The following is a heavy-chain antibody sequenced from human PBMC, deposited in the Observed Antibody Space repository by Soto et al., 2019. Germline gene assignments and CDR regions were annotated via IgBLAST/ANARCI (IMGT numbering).Heavy chain of an antibody. Sequence: SETLSLTCTVSGGSISSSSYYWGWIRQPPGKGLEWIGSIYYSGSTYYNPSLKSRVTISVDTSKNQFSLKLSSVTAADTAVYYCARLQLWLPNDYWGQGTLVTVS. J-gene: IGHJ4*02. D-gene: IGHD5-18*01. V-gene: IGHV4-39*01. CDR2: IYYSGST. CDR1: GGSISSSSYY. CDR3: ARLQLWLPNDY.